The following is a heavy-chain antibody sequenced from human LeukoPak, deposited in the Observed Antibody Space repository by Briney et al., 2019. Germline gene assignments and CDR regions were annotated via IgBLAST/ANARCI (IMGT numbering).Heavy chain of an antibody. J-gene: IGHJ3*02. D-gene: IGHD3-22*01. CDR2: IYSGGST. Sequence: SGGSLRLSCAASGFTFSSYAMSWVRQAPGKGLEWVSVIYSGGSTYYADSVKGRFTISRDNSKNTLYLQMNSLRAEDTAVYYCARDGNYYDSSGYYSDNAFDIWGQGTMVTVSS. CDR1: GFTFSSYA. CDR3: ARDGNYYDSSGYYSDNAFDI. V-gene: IGHV3-66*01.